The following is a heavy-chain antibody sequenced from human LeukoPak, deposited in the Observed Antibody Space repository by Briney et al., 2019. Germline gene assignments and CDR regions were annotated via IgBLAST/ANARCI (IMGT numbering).Heavy chain of an antibody. CDR1: GGSISSYY. CDR2: IYYSGST. J-gene: IGHJ4*02. D-gene: IGHD4-23*01. V-gene: IGHV4-59*12. Sequence: SETLSLTCTVSGGSISSYYWSWIRQPPGKGLEWIGYIYYSGSTNYNPSLKSRVTISVDTSKNQFSLKLSSVTAADTAVYYCARMTTVVTVDYWGQGTLVTVSS. CDR3: ARMTTVVTVDY.